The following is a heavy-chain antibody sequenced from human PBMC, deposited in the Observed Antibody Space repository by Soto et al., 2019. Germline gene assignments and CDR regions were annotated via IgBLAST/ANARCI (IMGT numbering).Heavy chain of an antibody. CDR2: TYYTGST. J-gene: IGHJ4*01. D-gene: IGHD3-16*02. V-gene: IGHV4-39*01. Sequence: PGKGLEWIGSTYYTGSTYYNPSLKSRVTISVDTSKNQFSLKLSSVTAADTAVYYCAVHVVAWRPYRFTFFAYWGLRTPVIVFS. CDR3: AVHVVAWRPYRFTFFAY.